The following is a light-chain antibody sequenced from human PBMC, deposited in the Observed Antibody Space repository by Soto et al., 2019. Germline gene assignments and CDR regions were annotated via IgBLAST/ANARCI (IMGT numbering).Light chain of an antibody. CDR3: QQYGSSPLFT. CDR1: QSVSSSY. V-gene: IGKV3-20*01. CDR2: GAC. Sequence: EIVLTQSPGALSLSPGERATLSGRASQSVSSSYLAWYQQKPGQAPRLLIYGACSRATGIPDRFSGSGSGTDFTLTISRLEPEDFAVYYCQQYGSSPLFTFGPGTKVDIK. J-gene: IGKJ3*01.